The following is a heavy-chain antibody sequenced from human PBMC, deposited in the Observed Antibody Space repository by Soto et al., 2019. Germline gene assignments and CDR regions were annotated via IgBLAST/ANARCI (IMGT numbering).Heavy chain of an antibody. CDR2: IYYSGST. J-gene: IGHJ4*02. CDR3: ARHPSGPTYYYDSSGYYFDY. D-gene: IGHD3-22*01. CDR1: GGSISSGDYY. V-gene: IGHV4-30-4*01. Sequence: SETLSLTCTVSGGSISSGDYYWSWIRQPPGKGLEWIGYIYYSGSTYYNPSLKSRVTISVDTSKNQFSLKLSSVTAADTAVYYCARHPSGPTYYYDSSGYYFDYWGQGTLVTVSS.